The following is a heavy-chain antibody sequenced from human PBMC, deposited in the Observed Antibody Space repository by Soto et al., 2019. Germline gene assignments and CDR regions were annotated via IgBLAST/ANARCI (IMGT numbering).Heavy chain of an antibody. Sequence: QITLKESGPPLVKPTQTLTLTCTFSGFSLSTSGVGVGWIRQPPGKALEWLALIYWDDDKRYSPSLKSRLTITKDTSKNQVVLTMTNMDPVDTATYYCAHTFRSTSWNNGDFDYWGQGTLVTVSS. CDR2: IYWDDDK. D-gene: IGHD2-2*01. CDR1: GFSLSTSGVG. CDR3: AHTFRSTSWNNGDFDY. V-gene: IGHV2-5*02. J-gene: IGHJ4*02.